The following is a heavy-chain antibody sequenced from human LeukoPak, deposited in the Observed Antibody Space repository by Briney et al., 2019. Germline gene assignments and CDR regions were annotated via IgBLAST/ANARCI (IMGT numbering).Heavy chain of an antibody. D-gene: IGHD7-27*01. Sequence: PGGSLRLSCAASGFTFSSYAMSWVRQAPGKGLEWVSAISGSGGSTYYADSVKGRFTISRDNSKNTLYLQMNSLSAEDTAVYYCAKDQTGLPAVNFDYWGQGTLVTVSS. V-gene: IGHV3-23*01. CDR2: ISGSGGST. CDR3: AKDQTGLPAVNFDY. CDR1: GFTFSSYA. J-gene: IGHJ4*02.